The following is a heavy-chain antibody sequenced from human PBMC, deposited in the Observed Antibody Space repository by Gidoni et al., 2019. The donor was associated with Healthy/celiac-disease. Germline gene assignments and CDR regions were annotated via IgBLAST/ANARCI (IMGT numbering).Heavy chain of an antibody. CDR2: ISPIFGTA. CDR1: EGSFSSYA. D-gene: IGHD6-19*01. Sequence: QVQLVQSGAEVKKPGSEVNISCKATEGSFSSYAIRWVRQAPGQGLEGRGWISPIFGTANYAQKFQGRVTVTADKSTSTAYMELSSVRSDDTAVYYCARELVVGGLQCLELDYWGQGTLVTVSS. CDR3: ARELVVGGLQCLELDY. J-gene: IGHJ4*02. V-gene: IGHV1-69*06.